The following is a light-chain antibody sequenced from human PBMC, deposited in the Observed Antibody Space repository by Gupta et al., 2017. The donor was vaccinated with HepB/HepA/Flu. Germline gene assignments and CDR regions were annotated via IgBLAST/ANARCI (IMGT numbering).Light chain of an antibody. CDR3: QQYDNWPLT. J-gene: IGKJ4*01. CDR2: GAS. CDR1: QHVGTN. V-gene: IGKV3-15*01. Sequence: EVILTQSPIILSVSPGDRVTLSCRASQHVGTNLAWYQQKVGQAPRLLVYGASSRATSIPARFIGSGSETEFSLIINSLQSEDFAIYSCQQYDNWPLTFGWGTRVE.